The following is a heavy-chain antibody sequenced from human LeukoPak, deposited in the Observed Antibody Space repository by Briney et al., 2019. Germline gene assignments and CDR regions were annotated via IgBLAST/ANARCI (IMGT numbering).Heavy chain of an antibody. CDR3: ARGQDDYSSFYTWFDP. V-gene: IGHV4-31*03. CDR2: IYYSGNT. J-gene: IGHJ5*02. CDR1: GGSISSGGYY. D-gene: IGHD4-11*01. Sequence: SEALSLTCTVSGGSISSGGYYWSWIRQHPGKGLEWIGYIYYSGNTYYSPSLKSRLTISIETSKNQFSLKLRSVTAADTAVYYCARGQDDYSSFYTWFDPWGQGTLVTVSS.